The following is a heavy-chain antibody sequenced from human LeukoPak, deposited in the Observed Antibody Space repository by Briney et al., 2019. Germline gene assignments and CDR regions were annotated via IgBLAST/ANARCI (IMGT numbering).Heavy chain of an antibody. CDR3: SRSAYYDGSGNYYDY. CDR2: ISDGGSTT. V-gene: IGHV3-74*01. J-gene: IGHJ4*02. CDR1: GFTFSSYW. D-gene: IGHD3-22*01. Sequence: GGSLRLSCAASGFTFSSYWMHWVRQAPGKGLVWVSRISDGGSTTTYADSVKGRFTISRDNAKNTLYLQMNGLRAEDTAVYYCSRSAYYDGSGNYYDYWGRGTLVTVSS.